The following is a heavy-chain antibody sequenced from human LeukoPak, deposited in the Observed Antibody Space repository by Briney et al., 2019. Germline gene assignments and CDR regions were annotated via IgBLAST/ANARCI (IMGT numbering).Heavy chain of an antibody. Sequence: GTSVNVSCKASGGTFSSYAISWVRLAPGRGLEWMGGIIPIFGTPNYAQKFQGRVTNTADESTSTAYMELSSLRSEDTAVYYCARDPYYYDSSGYYYYGMDVWGQGATLAVSS. V-gene: IGHV1-69*13. D-gene: IGHD3-22*01. CDR2: IIPIFGTP. CDR1: GGTFSSYA. J-gene: IGHJ6*02. CDR3: ARDPYYYDSSGYYYYGMDV.